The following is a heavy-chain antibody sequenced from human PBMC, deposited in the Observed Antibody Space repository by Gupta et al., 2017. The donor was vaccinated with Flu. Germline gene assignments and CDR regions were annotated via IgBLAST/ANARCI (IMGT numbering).Heavy chain of an antibody. Sequence: TWIRQYPGKGLEWIGYIYYPGTINYNPSLKSRVTISVDRSRNQFSLRLDSVTASDTAFYYCASLRGNYVFDSWGQGTLVTVSS. CDR2: IYYPGTI. J-gene: IGHJ4*02. D-gene: IGHD1-7*01. V-gene: IGHV4-59*01. CDR3: ASLRGNYVFDS.